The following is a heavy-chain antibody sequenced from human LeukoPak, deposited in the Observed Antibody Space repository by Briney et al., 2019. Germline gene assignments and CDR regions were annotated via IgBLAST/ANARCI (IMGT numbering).Heavy chain of an antibody. CDR2: IFPADSDT. J-gene: IGHJ4*02. CDR1: GYTFTNYW. V-gene: IGHV5-51*01. Sequence: GESLKISCKASGYTFTNYWIGWVRQMPGKGLEWMGIIFPADSDTRYSPSFQGQVTISADKSINTAYLQWSSLEASDTAMYYCARHWDSNGYYYNFDYWGQGTLVTVSS. D-gene: IGHD3-22*01. CDR3: ARHWDSNGYYYNFDY.